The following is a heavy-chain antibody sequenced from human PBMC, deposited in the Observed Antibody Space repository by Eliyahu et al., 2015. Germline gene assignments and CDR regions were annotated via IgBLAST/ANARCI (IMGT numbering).Heavy chain of an antibody. J-gene: IGHJ4*02. V-gene: IGHV4-39*01. CDR1: GGSXXSSSYY. Sequence: QLQLQESGPGLVKPSXTLSLTCTVSGGSXXSSSYYWGWLRQPPGKGLEWIGSIYYSGSTYYNPSLKSRVTISVDTSKNQFSLKLSSVTAADTAVYYCASTEWLLRRGDYWGQGTLVTVSS. CDR2: IYYSGST. D-gene: IGHD3-22*01. CDR3: ASTEWLLRRGDY.